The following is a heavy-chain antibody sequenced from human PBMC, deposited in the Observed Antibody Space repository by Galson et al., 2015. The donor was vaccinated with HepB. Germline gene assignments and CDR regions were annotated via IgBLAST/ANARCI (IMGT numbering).Heavy chain of an antibody. J-gene: IGHJ4*02. CDR1: GFPFSSYS. Sequence: SLRLSCAASGFPFSSYSMNWVRQAPGNGLEWVSSISRSSSYIYDADSVKGRFTISRDNAKNSLYLQRNSLRAEDTAVSNCARVVSRTYCGGDCYSGGDYWGQGTLVTVSS. CDR2: ISRSSSYI. CDR3: ARVVSRTYCGGDCYSGGDY. V-gene: IGHV3-21*01. D-gene: IGHD2-21*02.